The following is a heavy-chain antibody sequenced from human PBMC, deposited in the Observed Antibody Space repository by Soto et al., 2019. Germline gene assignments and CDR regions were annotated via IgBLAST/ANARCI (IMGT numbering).Heavy chain of an antibody. J-gene: IGHJ4*02. V-gene: IGHV1-8*01. CDR2: MNPNSGNT. Sequence: QVQLVQSGAEVKKPGASVKVSCKASGYTFTSYDINWVRQATGQGLEWMGWMNPNSGNTGYAQKFQGRVTMNRNTAISTAHMELSRLRTEDTAVYYCARWTRVGAISFDYWGQGTLVTVSS. D-gene: IGHD1-26*01. CDR3: ARWTRVGAISFDY. CDR1: GYTFTSYD.